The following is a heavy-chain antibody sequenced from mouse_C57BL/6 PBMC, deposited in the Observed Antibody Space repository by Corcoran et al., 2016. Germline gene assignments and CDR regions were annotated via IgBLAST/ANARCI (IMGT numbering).Heavy chain of an antibody. J-gene: IGHJ1*03. CDR1: GYTLTTYG. CDR3: ARDSNWYFDV. CDR2: INTYSGVP. V-gene: IGHV9-3*01. D-gene: IGHD2-5*01. Sequence: QIQLVQSGPELKKPGETVKISCKASGYTLTTYGMSWVRQAPGKGLKWMAWINTYSGVPTYADDFKGRFAFSLETSASTAYLQINNLKNEDTATYFCARDSNWYFDVWGTGTTVTVSS.